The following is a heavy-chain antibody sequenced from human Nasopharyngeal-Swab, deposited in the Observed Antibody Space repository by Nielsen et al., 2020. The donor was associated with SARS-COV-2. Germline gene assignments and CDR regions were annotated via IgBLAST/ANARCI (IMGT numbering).Heavy chain of an antibody. CDR3: AAITGDTATGKGHPLGFDP. Sequence: SVKVSCKASGDTFSSYAITWVRQAPGQGLEWIGWIVVGSGNTNYAQKFQERVTITRDMSTSTAYMELSSLRSEDTAVYYCAAITGDTATGKGHPLGFDPWGQGTLVTVSS. CDR1: GDTFSSYA. J-gene: IGHJ5*02. V-gene: IGHV1-58*02. CDR2: IVVGSGNT. D-gene: IGHD5-18*01.